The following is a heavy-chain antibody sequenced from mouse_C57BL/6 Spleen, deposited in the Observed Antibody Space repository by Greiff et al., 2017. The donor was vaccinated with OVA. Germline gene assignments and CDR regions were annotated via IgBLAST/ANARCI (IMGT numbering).Heavy chain of an antibody. V-gene: IGHV5-4*01. J-gene: IGHJ3*01. Sequence: EVQGVESGGGLVKPGGSLKLSCAASGFTFSSYAMSWVRQTPEKRLEWVATISDGGSYTYYPDNVKGRFTISRDNAKNNLYLQMSHLKSEDTAMYYCASVGGAYWGQGTLVTVSA. CDR2: ISDGGSYT. D-gene: IGHD4-1*01. CDR3: ASVGGAY. CDR1: GFTFSSYA.